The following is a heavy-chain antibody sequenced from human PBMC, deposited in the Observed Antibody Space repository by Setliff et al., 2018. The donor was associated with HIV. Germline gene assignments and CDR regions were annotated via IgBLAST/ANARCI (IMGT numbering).Heavy chain of an antibody. J-gene: IGHJ6*03. CDR1: TDSFSNRGFY. CDR3: ARHRGMPGTTWYNHYMDV. D-gene: IGHD1-7*01. Sequence: PSETLSLTCTVSTDSFSNRGFYWGWVRQPPGRGLEWIGSVYYSGSPSYSPSLESRVTILLDTSKNQFSLRLSSVTAADTAVYYCARHRGMPGTTWYNHYMDVWGTGATVTVSS. V-gene: IGHV4-39*01. CDR2: VYYSGSP.